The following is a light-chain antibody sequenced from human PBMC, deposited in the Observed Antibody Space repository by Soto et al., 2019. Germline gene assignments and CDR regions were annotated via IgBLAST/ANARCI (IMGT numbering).Light chain of an antibody. CDR3: QQRSTWPIT. CDR2: DAS. V-gene: IGKV3-11*01. J-gene: IGKJ5*01. Sequence: EIVLTQSPATLSLSPGEGATLSCRASQSVGSRLAWYQQKPGQAPRLVIYDASNMATGIPARFSGSGSGTDFDLTVSSLEPEDFAVYYCQQRSTWPITFGQGTRLEIK. CDR1: QSVGSR.